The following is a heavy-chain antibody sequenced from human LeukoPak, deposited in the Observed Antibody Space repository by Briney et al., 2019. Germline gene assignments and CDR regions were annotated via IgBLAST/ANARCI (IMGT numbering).Heavy chain of an antibody. CDR3: ARGPSSAIDY. CDR1: GYTFSSYA. D-gene: IGHD6-19*01. CDR2: INTNTGNP. J-gene: IGHJ4*02. V-gene: IGHV7-4-1*02. Sequence: ASVKVSCKASGYTFSSYAMNWVRQAPGQGLEWMGWINTNTGNPTYAQGFTGRFVFSLDTSVSTSSLQISSLRAEDTAVYYCARGPSSAIDYWGQGTLVTVSS.